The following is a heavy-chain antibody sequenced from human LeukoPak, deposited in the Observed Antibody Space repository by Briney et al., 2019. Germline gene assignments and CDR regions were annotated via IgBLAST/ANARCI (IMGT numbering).Heavy chain of an antibody. CDR3: ARHPYGGANWFDP. Sequence: GESLKISCKGSGYSFTSYWISWVRQMPGKGLEWMGRIDPSDSYTNYSPSSQGHVTISADKPISTAYMQWSRLKASDTAMYYCARHPYGGANWFDPWGQGTLVTVSS. V-gene: IGHV5-10-1*01. CDR2: IDPSDSYT. J-gene: IGHJ5*02. CDR1: GYSFTSYW. D-gene: IGHD4-23*01.